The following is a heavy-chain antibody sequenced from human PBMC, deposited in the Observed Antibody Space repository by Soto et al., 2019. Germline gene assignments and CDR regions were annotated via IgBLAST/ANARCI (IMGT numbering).Heavy chain of an antibody. J-gene: IGHJ6*03. CDR2: ISYDGSNK. D-gene: IGHD4-17*01. CDR3: AKEQTSGVYGDYVSYYYYYMDV. CDR1: GFTFSSYG. V-gene: IGHV3-30*18. Sequence: GGSLRLSCAASGFTFSSYGMHWVRQAPGKGLEWVAVISYDGSNKYYADSVKGRFTISRDNSKNTLYLQMNSLRAEDTAVYYCAKEQTSGVYGDYVSYYYYYMDVWGKGTTVTVSS.